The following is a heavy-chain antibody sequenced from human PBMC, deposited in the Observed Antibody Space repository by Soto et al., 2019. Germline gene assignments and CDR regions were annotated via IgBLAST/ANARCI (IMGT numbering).Heavy chain of an antibody. J-gene: IGHJ6*02. V-gene: IGHV1-8*01. Sequence: ASVKVSCKASGYTVTSYDINWVRQATGQGLEWMGWMNPNSGNTGYAQKFQGRVTMTRNTSISTAYMELSSLRSEDTAVYYCARLGGHCSSSSCFGFYVMDVWSQGTTVTVSS. CDR2: MNPNSGNT. CDR3: ARLGGHCSSSSCFGFYVMDV. CDR1: GYTVTSYD. D-gene: IGHD2-2*01.